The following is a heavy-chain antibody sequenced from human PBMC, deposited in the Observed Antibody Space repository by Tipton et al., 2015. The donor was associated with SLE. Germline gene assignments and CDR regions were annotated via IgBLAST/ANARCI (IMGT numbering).Heavy chain of an antibody. CDR1: LYSIGSGFY. Sequence: TLSLTCTVSLYSIGSGFYWDWVRRPPGKGLEWIATMHHNGSTYYNPSLRSRVTISRDTSKNQFSLKLSSVTAADTAVYYCARERKDFFDISGHPYFDYWGRGSLVTVSS. D-gene: IGHD3-22*01. V-gene: IGHV4-38-2*02. J-gene: IGHJ4*02. CDR2: MHHNGST. CDR3: ARERKDFFDISGHPYFDY.